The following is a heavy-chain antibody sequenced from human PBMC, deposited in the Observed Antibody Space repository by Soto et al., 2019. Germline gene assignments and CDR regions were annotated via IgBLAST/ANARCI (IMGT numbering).Heavy chain of an antibody. Sequence: QLQLQESGPGLVKPSETLSLPCSVSGGSISRSNYYWAWIRQPPGKGLEWIGSVYHTGNTYYSLSLRGRVAISLDTSKNQFSLRLDAVSAADTATSYCARLGGIAVAGPIYYWGQGTLVTVSS. V-gene: IGHV4-39*01. CDR2: VYHTGNT. J-gene: IGHJ4*02. CDR3: ARLGGIAVAGPIYY. CDR1: GGSISRSNYY. D-gene: IGHD6-19*01.